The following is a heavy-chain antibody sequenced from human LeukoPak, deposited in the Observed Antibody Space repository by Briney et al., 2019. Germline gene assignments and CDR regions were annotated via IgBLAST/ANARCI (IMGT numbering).Heavy chain of an antibody. CDR1: GYSFSDYW. J-gene: IGHJ4*02. CDR2: IYPGDYET. D-gene: IGHD2-21*02. V-gene: IGHV5-51*01. Sequence: GESLKISCEGSGYSFSDYWIGWVRQMPGKGLEWMGIIYPGDYETRYSPSFQGLVTISVDKSISTAYLQWSSLKASDTAMYYCAIPPGYCGNDCSFDHWGQGTLVTVSS. CDR3: AIPPGYCGNDCSFDH.